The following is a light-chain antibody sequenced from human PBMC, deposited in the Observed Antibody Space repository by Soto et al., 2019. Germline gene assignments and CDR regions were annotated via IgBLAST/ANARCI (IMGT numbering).Light chain of an antibody. CDR2: GAS. J-gene: IGKJ4*01. V-gene: IGKV1-33*01. Sequence: DIQMTQSPTSLSASVGDRVTITCQASQDISNYLNWYQQKPGKAPKLLLYGASNLKTGVPSRFSGSGSGTDFTFTISSLQPEDIATYYCQQYDNLPLTFGGGTKVEMK. CDR1: QDISNY. CDR3: QQYDNLPLT.